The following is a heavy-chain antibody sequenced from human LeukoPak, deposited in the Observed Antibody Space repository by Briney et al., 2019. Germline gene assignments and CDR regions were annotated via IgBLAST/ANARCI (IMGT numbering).Heavy chain of an antibody. CDR2: ISSSSSYI. J-gene: IGHJ6*03. Sequence: GGSLRLSCAASGFTFSSYSMNWVRQAPGKGLEWVSSISSSSSYIYYIDSVRGRFTISRDNAKNSLYLQMNSLRADDTAVYYCARADNQYYYDSSGYHNYYYYMDVWGKGTTVTVSS. D-gene: IGHD3-22*01. CDR1: GFTFSSYS. V-gene: IGHV3-21*01. CDR3: ARADNQYYYDSSGYHNYYYYMDV.